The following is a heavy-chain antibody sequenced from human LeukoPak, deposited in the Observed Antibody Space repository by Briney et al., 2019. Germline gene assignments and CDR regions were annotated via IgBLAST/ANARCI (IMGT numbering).Heavy chain of an antibody. V-gene: IGHV4-39*01. CDR2: IYYSGST. CDR3: ARHRSGSGSYYTPFDY. Sequence: PSETLSLTCTVSGGSISSSSYYWGWIRQPPGKGLEWIGSIYYSGSTYYNPSLKSRVTISVDTSKNQFSLKLSSVTAADTAVYYCARHRSGSGSYYTPFDYWGQGTLVTVSS. CDR1: GGSISSSSYY. J-gene: IGHJ4*02. D-gene: IGHD3-10*01.